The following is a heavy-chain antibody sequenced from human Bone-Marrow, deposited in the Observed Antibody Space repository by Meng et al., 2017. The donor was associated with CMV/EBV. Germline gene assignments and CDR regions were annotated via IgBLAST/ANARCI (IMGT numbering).Heavy chain of an antibody. CDR2: ISSSGSTI. V-gene: IGHV3-48*04. Sequence: GGSLRLSCAASGFTFSSYAMSWVRQAPGKGLEWVSYISSSGSTIYYADSVKGRFTISRDNAKNSLYLQMNSLRAEDTAVYYCARVATWIQLYYYYGMDVWGQGTTVTVSS. CDR1: GFTFSSYA. J-gene: IGHJ6*02. D-gene: IGHD5-18*01. CDR3: ARVATWIQLYYYYGMDV.